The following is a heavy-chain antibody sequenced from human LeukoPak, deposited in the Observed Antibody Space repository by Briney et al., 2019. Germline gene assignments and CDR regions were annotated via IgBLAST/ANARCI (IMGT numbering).Heavy chain of an antibody. CDR1: GFDLSTYE. J-gene: IGHJ5*02. V-gene: IGHV3-48*03. Sequence: GGSLRLSCAASGFDLSTYEMTWVRQAPGKGLEWIADITISGHTKNYADSVKGRFTIPRDNARTSLYLQMNSLRVEDTGVYYCARGDPHADLWGQGTLVTVSS. CDR3: ARGDPHADL. CDR2: ITISGHTK.